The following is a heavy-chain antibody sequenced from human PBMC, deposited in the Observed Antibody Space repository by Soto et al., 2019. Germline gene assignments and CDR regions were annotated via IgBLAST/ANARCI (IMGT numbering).Heavy chain of an antibody. J-gene: IGHJ4*02. D-gene: IGHD1-26*01. V-gene: IGHV4-4*07. CDR2: IYSSGSA. CDR3: ATIVGANDY. Sequence: PSETLSLTCTVSGGSIYTYSWTWLRQPAGKGLEWIGHIYSSGSANYNPSLKSRVSMSVDTSKNQFSLKLNSVTAADTALYYCATIVGANDYWGQGALVTVSS. CDR1: GGSIYTYS.